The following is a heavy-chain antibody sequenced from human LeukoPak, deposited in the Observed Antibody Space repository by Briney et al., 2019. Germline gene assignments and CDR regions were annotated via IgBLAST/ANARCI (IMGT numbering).Heavy chain of an antibody. J-gene: IGHJ4*02. V-gene: IGHV3-21*01. CDR1: GFTFSSYS. D-gene: IGHD3-3*01. CDR2: ISSSSSYI. Sequence: GALRPSCAASGFTFSSYSMNWVRQAPGKGLEWVSSISSSSSYIYYADSVRGRFTISRDNAENSLYLQMNSLRAEDAAVYYCARSGAHDFWSGYPGYWGQGTLVTVSS. CDR3: ARSGAHDFWSGYPGY.